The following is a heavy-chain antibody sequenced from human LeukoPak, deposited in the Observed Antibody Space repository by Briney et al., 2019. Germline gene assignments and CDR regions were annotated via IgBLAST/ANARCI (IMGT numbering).Heavy chain of an antibody. CDR1: GFVLSDYD. CDR3: AKESDSGYHSEGPKT. D-gene: IGHD5-12*01. V-gene: IGHV3-30*02. CDR2: VRNDGSNE. J-gene: IGHJ5*02. Sequence: GGSLRLSCTASGFVLSDYDMHWVRQAPGKGLEWVAFVRNDGSNEYYVGSMKGRLTISRDKSKNTLYLQMNSLRAEDTAVYSCAKESDSGYHSEGPKTWGLGTLVTVSS.